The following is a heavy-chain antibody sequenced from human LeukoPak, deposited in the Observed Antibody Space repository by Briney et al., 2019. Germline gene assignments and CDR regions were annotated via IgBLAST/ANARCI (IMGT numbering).Heavy chain of an antibody. V-gene: IGHV4-59*01. CDR3: AREDGYCNSTNCHNWFDP. D-gene: IGHD2-2*01. CDR2: VYYSGTT. CDR1: GGSMRNYY. Sequence: SETLSLTCTVSGGSMRNYYWSWIRQSPGKGLEWIGCVYYSGTTAYNPSLKSRVIISLDTPKNQFSPKLTSVTAANTAVYYCAREDGYCNSTNCHNWFDPWGQGTLVTVSS. J-gene: IGHJ5*02.